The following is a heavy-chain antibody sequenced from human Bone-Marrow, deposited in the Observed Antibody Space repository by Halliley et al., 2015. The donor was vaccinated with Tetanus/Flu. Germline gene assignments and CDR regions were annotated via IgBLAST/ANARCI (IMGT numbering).Heavy chain of an antibody. CDR2: ISNSGGYT. Sequence: ISNSGGYTYYADSVKGRFTISRDNSKNTLYLQMHSLRAEDTAVYYCAKSTYYDNRGNYYLGYWGQGTLVTVSS. V-gene: IGHV3-23*01. J-gene: IGHJ4*02. D-gene: IGHD3-22*01. CDR3: AKSTYYDNRGNYYLGY.